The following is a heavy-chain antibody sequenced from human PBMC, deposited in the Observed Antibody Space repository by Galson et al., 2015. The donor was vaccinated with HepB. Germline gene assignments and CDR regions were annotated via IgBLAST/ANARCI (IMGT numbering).Heavy chain of an antibody. V-gene: IGHV3-7*03. CDR1: GFSFSSYR. J-gene: IGHJ4*02. Sequence: SLRLSCAASGFSFSSYRMSWVRQAPGKGLEWVANMNQGGSEKNYVDSVKGRFTISRDNAKNSLYLEMSSLRAEDTAVYYCARDNGWQSRMDRPFGPYYFDYWGQGTLVTVSS. CDR2: MNQGGSEK. CDR3: ARDNGWQSRMDRPFGPYYFDY. D-gene: IGHD3/OR15-3a*01.